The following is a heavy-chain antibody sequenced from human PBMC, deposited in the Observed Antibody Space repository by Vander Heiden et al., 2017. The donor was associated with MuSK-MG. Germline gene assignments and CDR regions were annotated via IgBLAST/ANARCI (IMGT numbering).Heavy chain of an antibody. CDR2: IRGGGGDT. CDR3: ARSPRAVTPWIAGQNWLDS. J-gene: IGHJ5*01. V-gene: IGHV3-23*01. CDR1: GFTFSSYT. Sequence: EVQVLESGGGLVQPGGSLRLSGAASGFTFSSYTMSWVREVPGKGLEWVSVIRGGGGDTHYAASVKGRFTISRDNSKNTLYLQMSSLRVEDTAVYYCARSPRAVTPWIAGQNWLDSWGQGTLVTVSS. D-gene: IGHD4-4*01.